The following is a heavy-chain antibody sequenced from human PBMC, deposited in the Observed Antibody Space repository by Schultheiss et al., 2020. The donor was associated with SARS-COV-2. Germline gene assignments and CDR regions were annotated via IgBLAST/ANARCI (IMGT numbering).Heavy chain of an antibody. CDR3: AKDHGYSYGNYYFHN. CDR2: ISIDGSEK. CDR1: GFSFSNYG. J-gene: IGHJ4*02. D-gene: IGHD5-18*01. Sequence: GESLKISCAASGFSFSNYGFHWVRQAPGKGLEWVALISIDGSEKYYADSVKGRLTISRDNSKNTVYLQMNSLRREDTAVYYCAKDHGYSYGNYYFHNWGQGTLVTVSS. V-gene: IGHV3-30*18.